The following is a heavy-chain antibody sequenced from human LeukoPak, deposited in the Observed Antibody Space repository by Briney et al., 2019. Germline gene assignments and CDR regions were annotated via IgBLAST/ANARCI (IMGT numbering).Heavy chain of an antibody. CDR3: ARAVGSSLAWFDP. Sequence: PSGTLSLTCAVSGGSISSSNWWSWVRQPPGKGLEWIGEIYHSGNTNYNPSLKSRVTISVDKSKNQFSLKLSSVTAADTAVYYCARAVGSSLAWFDPWGQGTLVTVSS. D-gene: IGHD6-13*01. J-gene: IGHJ5*02. CDR2: IYHSGNT. CDR1: GGSISSSNW. V-gene: IGHV4-4*02.